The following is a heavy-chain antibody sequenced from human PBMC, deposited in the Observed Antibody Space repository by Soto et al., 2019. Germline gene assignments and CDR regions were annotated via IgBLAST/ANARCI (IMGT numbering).Heavy chain of an antibody. CDR3: AKDANTPQAARLGGVYYYYGMDV. CDR2: ISYDGSNK. V-gene: IGHV3-30*18. Sequence: QVQLVESGGGVVQPGRSLRLSCAASGFTFSSYGMHWVRQAPGKGLEWVAVISYDGSNKYYADSVKGRFTISRDNSKNTLYLQMNSLRAEDTAVYYCAKDANTPQAARLGGVYYYYGMDVWGQGTTVTVSS. D-gene: IGHD6-6*01. J-gene: IGHJ6*02. CDR1: GFTFSSYG.